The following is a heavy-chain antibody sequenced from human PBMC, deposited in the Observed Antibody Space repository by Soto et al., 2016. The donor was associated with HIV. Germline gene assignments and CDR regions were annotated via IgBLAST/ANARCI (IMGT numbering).Heavy chain of an antibody. CDR2: ISGNGRST. D-gene: IGHD3-10*01. V-gene: IGHV3-23*01. Sequence: VQLLESGGSLGQPGGSLRLSCAASGFTFTTWAISWVRQAPGKGPQWVAGISGNGRSTYYTDAVKGRFTISRDNSKNTLYLQMDNLRAEDTAIYYCAKDGYGSGIPRGFDYWGQGTLVIVSS. CDR3: AKDGYGSGIPRGFDY. J-gene: IGHJ4*02. CDR1: GFTFTTWA.